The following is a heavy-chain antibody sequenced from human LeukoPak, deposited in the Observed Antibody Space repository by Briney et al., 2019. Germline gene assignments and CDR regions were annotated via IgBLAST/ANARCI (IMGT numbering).Heavy chain of an antibody. V-gene: IGHV1-2*02. J-gene: IGHJ6*03. CDR2: INPNSGGT. CDR3: ARGHLTISDLGYYMDV. D-gene: IGHD3-3*01. CDR1: GYTITDYY. Sequence: ASVKVSCKASGYTITDYYIHWVRQAPGQGLEWMGWINPNSGGTNYAQKFQGRVTMTSDTSISTAYMELSRLRSDDTALYYCARGHLTISDLGYYMDVWGKGTTVTVSS.